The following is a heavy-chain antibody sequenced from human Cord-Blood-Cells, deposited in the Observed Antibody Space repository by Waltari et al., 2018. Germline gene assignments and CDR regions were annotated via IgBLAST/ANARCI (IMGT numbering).Heavy chain of an antibody. CDR2: ISWNSGSI. J-gene: IGHJ4*02. Sequence: EVQLVESGGGLVQPGRSLRLSCAASGFTFDDYAMHWVRQAPGKGLEWVSGISWNSGSIGYADSVKGRFTISRDNAKNSLYLQMNSLRAEDTALYYCAKAFEYSSSSVDYWGQGTLVTVSS. CDR3: AKAFEYSSSSVDY. CDR1: GFTFDDYA. D-gene: IGHD6-6*01. V-gene: IGHV3-9*01.